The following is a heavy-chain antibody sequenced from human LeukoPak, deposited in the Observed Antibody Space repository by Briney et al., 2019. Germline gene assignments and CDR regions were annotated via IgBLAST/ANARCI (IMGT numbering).Heavy chain of an antibody. Sequence: PSETLSLTCTVSGGSISSSTYYWGWIRQPPGRGLEWIGSIYYSGSTYYNPSLKSRVTISVDTSKNQFSLKLSSVTAADTAVYYCARQNSDYDFWSGYKLYWFDPWGQGTLVTVSS. V-gene: IGHV4-39*01. D-gene: IGHD3-3*01. CDR1: GGSISSSTYY. CDR3: ARQNSDYDFWSGYKLYWFDP. J-gene: IGHJ5*02. CDR2: IYYSGST.